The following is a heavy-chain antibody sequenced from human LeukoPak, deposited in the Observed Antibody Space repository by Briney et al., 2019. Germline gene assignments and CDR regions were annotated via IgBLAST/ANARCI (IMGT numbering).Heavy chain of an antibody. D-gene: IGHD3-9*01. Sequence: PSETLSLTCTVSGGSISSGSYYWSWIRQPAGKGLEWTGRIYTSGSTNYNPSLKSRATISVDTSKNQFSLKLSSVTAADTAVYYCATELYYDILTGYVDDYWGQGTLVTVSS. CDR1: GGSISSGSYY. CDR2: IYTSGST. J-gene: IGHJ4*02. CDR3: ATELYYDILTGYVDDY. V-gene: IGHV4-61*02.